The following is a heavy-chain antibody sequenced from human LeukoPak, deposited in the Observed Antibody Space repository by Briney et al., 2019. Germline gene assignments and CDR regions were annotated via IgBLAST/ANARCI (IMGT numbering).Heavy chain of an antibody. CDR1: GFTFSHCA. V-gene: IGHV3-49*04. Sequence: PGGSLTLSCTASGFTFSHCAMSWVRQAPGRGVEGVGFIRSKAYGGTTEYAASVKGRFTISRDDSKRIAYLQMNSLKTEDTAVYYCTRSYGSGASTSIDYWGQGTLVPVSS. J-gene: IGHJ4*02. CDR2: IRSKAYGGTT. CDR3: TRSYGSGASTSIDY. D-gene: IGHD3-10*01.